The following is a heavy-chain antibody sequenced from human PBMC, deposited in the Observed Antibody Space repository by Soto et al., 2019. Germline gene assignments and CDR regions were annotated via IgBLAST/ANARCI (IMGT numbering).Heavy chain of an antibody. D-gene: IGHD3-16*01. CDR1: GFTFSSYS. CDR3: VRGRTGNDPDDFDS. CDR2: MSYDENSK. Sequence: QVQLVESGGGVVQPGRSLRLSCAASGFTFSSYSMHWVRQAPGKGLEWVAAMSYDENSKYFADSVKGRFTISRDKSKNTLSLQMSSLGPEDSAVYYCVRGRTGNDPDDFDSWGQGTLVTVSS. J-gene: IGHJ4*02. V-gene: IGHV3-30-3*01.